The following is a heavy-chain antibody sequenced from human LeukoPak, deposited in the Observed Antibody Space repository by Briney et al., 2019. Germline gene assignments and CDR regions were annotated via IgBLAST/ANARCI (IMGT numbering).Heavy chain of an antibody. CDR3: VKSAGKDGYRDVFDI. CDR1: GITFSNSA. J-gene: IGHJ3*02. D-gene: IGHD5-24*01. Sequence: GGSLRLSCVPSGITFSNSALSWVRQAPGKGLEWVSTITKSGDQTHHADSVRGLFTISRDISKNTLYLQMNSLRAEDTAVYHCVKSAGKDGYRDVFDIWGQGTVVTVSS. V-gene: IGHV3-23*01. CDR2: ITKSGDQT.